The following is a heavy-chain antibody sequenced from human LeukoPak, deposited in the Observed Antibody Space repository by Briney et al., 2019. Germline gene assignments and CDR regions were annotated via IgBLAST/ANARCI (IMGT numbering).Heavy chain of an antibody. CDR1: GGSISSYY. D-gene: IGHD3-22*01. J-gene: IGHJ4*02. Sequence: SETLSLTCTVSGGSISSYYWSWIRQPAGKGLEWIGRIYTSGSTNHNPSLKSRVTMSVDTSKNQFSLKLSSVTAADTAVYYCARSLYWYDRFDYWGQGTLVTVSS. CDR2: IYTSGST. V-gene: IGHV4-4*07. CDR3: ARSLYWYDRFDY.